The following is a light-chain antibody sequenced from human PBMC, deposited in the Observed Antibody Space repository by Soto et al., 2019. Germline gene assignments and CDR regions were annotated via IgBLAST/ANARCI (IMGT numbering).Light chain of an antibody. V-gene: IGLV3-21*02. Sequence: SYELTQPPSVSVAPGQTARFTCGGDNVGRKAVHWYQQKPGQAPLLVVYDNTDRSSGIPERFSGSNSGNTATLTISRVEAGYEVAYYCQVWDSDSDHSAVFCGGTKVTVL. J-gene: IGLJ3*02. CDR1: NVGRKA. CDR3: QVWDSDSDHSAV. CDR2: DNT.